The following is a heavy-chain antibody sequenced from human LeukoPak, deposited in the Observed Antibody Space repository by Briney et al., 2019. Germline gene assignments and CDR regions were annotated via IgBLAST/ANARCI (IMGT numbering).Heavy chain of an antibody. CDR2: IRSKGDNHAT. CDR3: TRPTVATNS. D-gene: IGHD4-17*01. J-gene: IGHJ4*02. V-gene: IGHV3-73*01. CDR1: GFTFSGSA. Sequence: GGSLKLSCEASGFTFSGSAIHWVRQASGKGLEWIGRIRSKGDNHATAYAASAEGRFTISRNDSTNTAYLQMNRLTTDDTGMYYCTRPTVATNSWGQGTLVTVSS.